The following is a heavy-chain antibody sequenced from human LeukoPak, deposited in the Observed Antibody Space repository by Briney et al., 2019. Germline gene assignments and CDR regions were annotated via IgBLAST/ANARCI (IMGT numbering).Heavy chain of an antibody. Sequence: GGSLRLSCAASGLTFINYAMTWVRQAPGKGLEWVSSINSGSAGSTYYADPVKGRSTISRDNSKNTLYLQMNSLRAEDTAVYYCAKEIAQWLGYFDYWGQGTLVTVSS. J-gene: IGHJ4*02. V-gene: IGHV3-23*01. CDR1: GLTFINYA. CDR3: AKEIAQWLGYFDY. CDR2: INSGSAGST. D-gene: IGHD6-19*01.